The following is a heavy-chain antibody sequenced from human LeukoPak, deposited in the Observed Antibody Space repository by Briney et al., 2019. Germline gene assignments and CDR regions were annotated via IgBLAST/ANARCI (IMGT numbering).Heavy chain of an antibody. D-gene: IGHD3-9*01. J-gene: IGHJ4*02. CDR3: AMEQWYYDILTGSTGVWYFDY. Sequence: ASVEVFCKASGYTFTRYGISWVRQAPGQGLEWMGWIGAYNGDTNYAQKLQGRVTMTTDTSTSTAYMELTSLRSDDTAVYYCAMEQWYYDILTGSTGVWYFDYWGQGTLVTVSS. V-gene: IGHV1-18*01. CDR1: GYTFTRYG. CDR2: IGAYNGDT.